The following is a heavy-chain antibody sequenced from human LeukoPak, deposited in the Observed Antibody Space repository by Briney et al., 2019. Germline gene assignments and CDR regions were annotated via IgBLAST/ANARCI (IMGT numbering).Heavy chain of an antibody. CDR2: IYYSGST. CDR1: GGSISSYY. Sequence: SSETLSLTCTVSGGSISSYYWSWIRQPPGKGLEWIGYIYYSGSTNYNPSLKSRVTVSVDTSKNQFSLKLSSVTAADTAVYYCARGGSAYGGNLFDYWGQGTLVTVSS. D-gene: IGHD4-23*01. CDR3: ARGGSAYGGNLFDY. V-gene: IGHV4-59*01. J-gene: IGHJ4*02.